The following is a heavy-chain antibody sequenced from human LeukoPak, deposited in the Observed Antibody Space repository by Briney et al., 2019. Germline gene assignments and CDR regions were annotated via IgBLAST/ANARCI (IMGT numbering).Heavy chain of an antibody. CDR1: GGSVSSGSYY. CDR3: ARDLYYYDSSGYYNAFDI. V-gene: IGHV4-61*01. J-gene: IGHJ3*02. D-gene: IGHD3-22*01. Sequence: SEILSLTCTVSGGSVSSGSYYWSWIRQPPGKGLEWIGYIYYSGSTNYNPSLKSRVTISVDTSKNQFSLKLSSVTAADTAVYYCARDLYYYDSSGYYNAFDIWGQGTMVTVSS. CDR2: IYYSGST.